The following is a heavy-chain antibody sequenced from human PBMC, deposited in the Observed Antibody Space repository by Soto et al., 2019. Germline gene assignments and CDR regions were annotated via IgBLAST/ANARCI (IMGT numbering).Heavy chain of an antibody. CDR1: GFTFDDYG. J-gene: IGHJ3*02. CDR2: INWNGGST. V-gene: IGHV3-20*01. Sequence: GGSLRLSCAASGFTFDDYGMSWVRQAPGKGLEWVSGINWNGGSTGYADSVKGRFTISRDNAKNSLYLQMNSLRAEDTALYHCARGAGSSGWSYAFDIWGQRTMVTVSS. CDR3: ARGAGSSGWSYAFDI. D-gene: IGHD6-19*01.